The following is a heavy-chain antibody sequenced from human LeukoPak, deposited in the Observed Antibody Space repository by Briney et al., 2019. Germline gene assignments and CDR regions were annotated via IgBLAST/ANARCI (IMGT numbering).Heavy chain of an antibody. CDR2: INHSGST. CDR1: GGSFSGYY. J-gene: IGHJ5*02. Sequence: SETLSLTCAVYGGSFSGYYWSWIRQPPGKGLEWIGEINHSGSTNYNPSLKSRVTISVDASKNQFSLKLSSVTAADTAVYYCARGIVVVPAAIRSGSWFDPWGQGTLVTVSS. CDR3: ARGIVVVPAAIRSGSWFDP. D-gene: IGHD2-2*02. V-gene: IGHV4-34*01.